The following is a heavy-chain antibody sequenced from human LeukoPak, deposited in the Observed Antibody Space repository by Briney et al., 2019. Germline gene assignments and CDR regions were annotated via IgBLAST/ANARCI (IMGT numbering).Heavy chain of an antibody. J-gene: IGHJ1*01. CDR3: AKDRNVYYYDSSGPQGYFQH. CDR1: GFAFSSYG. V-gene: IGHV3-30*18. Sequence: GGSLRLSCAASGFAFSSYGMHWGRQAPGKGLEWVAVISYDGSNKYYADSVKGRFTISRDNSKNTLYLQMNSLRAEDTAVYYCAKDRNVYYYDSSGPQGYFQHWGQGTLVTVSS. CDR2: ISYDGSNK. D-gene: IGHD3-22*01.